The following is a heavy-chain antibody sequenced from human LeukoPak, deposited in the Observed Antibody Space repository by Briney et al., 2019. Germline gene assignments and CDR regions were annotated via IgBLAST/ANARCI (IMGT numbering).Heavy chain of an antibody. D-gene: IGHD5-18*01. CDR3: ARDADGYED. J-gene: IGHJ4*02. V-gene: IGHV3-7*01. Sequence: GGSLRLPCAASGFTFSRAWMSWLRQAPGKGLEWVASIKEDGSEDYYADSVKGRFAISKDNAKNSLYLQMNSLRAEDTAMYYCARDADGYEDWGQGTLVTVSS. CDR1: GFTFSRAW. CDR2: IKEDGSED.